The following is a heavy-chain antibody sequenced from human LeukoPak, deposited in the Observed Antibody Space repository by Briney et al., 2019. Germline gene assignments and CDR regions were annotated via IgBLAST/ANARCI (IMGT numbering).Heavy chain of an antibody. CDR1: GYSISSGYY. J-gene: IGHJ5*02. D-gene: IGHD2-21*01. V-gene: IGHV4-38-2*01. Sequence: KPSETLSLTCVVSGYSISSGYYWGWIRQPPGKGLEWIGSIYHSGSTYYNPSLKSRVTISVDTSKNQFSLKLSPVTAADTAVYYCARYSPQVGWFDPWGQGTLVTVSS. CDR3: ARYSPQVGWFDP. CDR2: IYHSGST.